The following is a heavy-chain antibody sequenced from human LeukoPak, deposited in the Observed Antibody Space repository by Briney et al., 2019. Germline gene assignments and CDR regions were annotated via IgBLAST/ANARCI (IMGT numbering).Heavy chain of an antibody. CDR2: ISHDGSNK. V-gene: IGHV3-30-3*01. Sequence: GRSLRLSCASSGFTFSGYVLHWVRQAPGKGLEWVAVISHDGSNKYYADSVSGRFTISRDNSNNTLYLQMNSLRADDTAVYYCARGIAPGATPPLDYGGQETLVTVSS. CDR3: ARGIAPGATPPLDY. D-gene: IGHD2-2*01. J-gene: IGHJ4*02. CDR1: GFTFSGYV.